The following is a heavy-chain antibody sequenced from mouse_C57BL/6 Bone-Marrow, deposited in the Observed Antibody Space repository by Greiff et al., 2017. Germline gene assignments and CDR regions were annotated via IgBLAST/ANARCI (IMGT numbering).Heavy chain of an antibody. CDR2: IYPRSGNT. J-gene: IGHJ2*01. Sequence: VQLEESGAELVRPGASVKMSCKASGYTFTSYGMSWVKQRTGQGLEWIGDIYPRSGNTYYNEKFKGKATLTADNSSSTAYMELRSLTSEDSAVYFCAREGDGSSPYEFDYWGQGTTLTVSS. V-gene: IGHV1-81*01. D-gene: IGHD1-1*01. CDR3: AREGDGSSPYEFDY. CDR1: GYTFTSYG.